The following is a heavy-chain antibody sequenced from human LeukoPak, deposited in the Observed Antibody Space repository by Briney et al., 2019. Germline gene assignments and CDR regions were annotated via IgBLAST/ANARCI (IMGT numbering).Heavy chain of an antibody. CDR2: ISAYNGNT. Sequence: ASVKVSCKASGYTFTSYGISWVRQAPGQGLEWMGWISAYNGNTNYAQKLQGRVTMTTDTSTSTAYMELSRLRSDDTAVYYCARWGSGWYSDAFDIWGQGTMVTVSS. D-gene: IGHD6-19*01. V-gene: IGHV1-18*01. CDR3: ARWGSGWYSDAFDI. CDR1: GYTFTSYG. J-gene: IGHJ3*02.